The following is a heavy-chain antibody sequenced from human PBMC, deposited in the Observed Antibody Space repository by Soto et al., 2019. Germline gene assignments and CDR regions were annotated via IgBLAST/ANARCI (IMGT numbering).Heavy chain of an antibody. CDR2: ISGSGANT. Sequence: GGSLRLSCVASGFAFSSYGMSWVRQAPGKGLEWVSGISGSGANTYYAASVKGRFTISRDNSEHTLFLQMNSLRDKDTAVYLCAKVSSSGWYDAFDIWGQGTLVTVSS. J-gene: IGHJ3*02. V-gene: IGHV3-23*01. CDR3: AKVSSSGWYDAFDI. D-gene: IGHD6-13*01. CDR1: GFAFSSYG.